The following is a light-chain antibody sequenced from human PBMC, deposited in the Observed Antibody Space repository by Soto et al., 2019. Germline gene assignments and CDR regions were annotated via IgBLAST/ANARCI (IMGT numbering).Light chain of an antibody. CDR1: QGISSF. J-gene: IGKJ5*01. CDR3: QQLYIFPLT. CDR2: AAS. Sequence: DIHLTQSPSFLSASVGDIVTITFRASQGISSFLAWYQQKPGKAPNLLMYAASTLQSGVPSRFSGGESGTEYTLTISSLQPEDSATYYCQQLYIFPLTFGQGTRLEIK. V-gene: IGKV1-9*01.